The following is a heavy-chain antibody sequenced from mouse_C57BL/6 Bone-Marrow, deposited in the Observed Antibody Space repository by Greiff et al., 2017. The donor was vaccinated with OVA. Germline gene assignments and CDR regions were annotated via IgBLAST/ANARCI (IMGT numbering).Heavy chain of an antibody. Sequence: QVQLQQPGAELVKPGASVKLSCKASGYTFTSYWMHWVKQRPGQGLEWIGMIHPNSGSTNYNEKFKSKATLTVDKSSSTAYMQLSSLTSEDSAVYYCARSLYTTVAPFAYWGQGTLVTVSA. CDR3: ARSLYTTVAPFAY. V-gene: IGHV1-64*01. CDR1: GYTFTSYW. CDR2: IHPNSGST. J-gene: IGHJ3*01. D-gene: IGHD1-1*01.